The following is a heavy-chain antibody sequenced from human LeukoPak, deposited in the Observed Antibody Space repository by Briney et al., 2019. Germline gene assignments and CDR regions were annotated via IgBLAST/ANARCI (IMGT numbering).Heavy chain of an antibody. J-gene: IGHJ6*03. V-gene: IGHV4-4*07. CDR1: GGSISSYY. CDR2: IYTSGST. D-gene: IGHD4-17*01. Sequence: SETLSLTCTVSGGSISSYYWSWIRQPAGKGLEWIGRIYTSGSTNYNPSLKSRVTMSVDTSKNQFSLKLSSVTAADTAVYYCARDRLRTWGNYYYYYMDVWGKGTTVTISS. CDR3: ARDRLRTWGNYYYYYMDV.